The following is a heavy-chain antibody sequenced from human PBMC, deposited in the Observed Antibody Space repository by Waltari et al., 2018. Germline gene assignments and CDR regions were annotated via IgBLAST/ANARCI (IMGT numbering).Heavy chain of an antibody. CDR2: IIPIFGTA. D-gene: IGHD6-13*01. J-gene: IGHJ5*02. Sequence: QVQLVQSGAEVKKPGSSVKVSCKASGGTFSSYAISWVRQAPGQGLEWMGGIIPIFGTANYAQKSQGRVTITKDESSGTAYMEVSNQRSEDTGVDYCAEWAVAAAGPQRHDWFDPWGQGTLVTVSS. CDR3: AEWAVAAAGPQRHDWFDP. CDR1: GGTFSSYA. V-gene: IGHV1-69*05.